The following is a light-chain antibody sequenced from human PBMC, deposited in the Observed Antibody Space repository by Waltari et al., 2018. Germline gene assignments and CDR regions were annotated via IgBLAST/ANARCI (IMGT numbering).Light chain of an antibody. CDR3: AAWDDSLKGWV. J-gene: IGLJ3*02. CDR1: SSNIGTNK. CDR2: SNS. Sequence: QSVLTQASSASGTPGQRVTISCSGSSSNIGTNKVTWYQQLPGPAPKVLIYSNSQRPSGVPDRFSGSKSGTSASLAISGLQSEDEADYYCAAWDDSLKGWVFGGGTKLTVL. V-gene: IGLV1-44*01.